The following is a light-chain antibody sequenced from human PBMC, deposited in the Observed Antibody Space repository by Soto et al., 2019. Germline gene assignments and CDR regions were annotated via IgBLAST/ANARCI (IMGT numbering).Light chain of an antibody. Sequence: LTQPASGSGAPGQSITIPRTGNRSDIGAYSYVSWYQQHPGKAPKLMIYDVNIRPSGVSNRFSGSKSGNTASLTISGLQAEDEADYYCTSWTTSTTMIFGGGTKVTVL. CDR2: DVN. CDR3: TSWTTSTTMI. J-gene: IGLJ2*01. V-gene: IGLV2-14*03. CDR1: RSDIGAYSY.